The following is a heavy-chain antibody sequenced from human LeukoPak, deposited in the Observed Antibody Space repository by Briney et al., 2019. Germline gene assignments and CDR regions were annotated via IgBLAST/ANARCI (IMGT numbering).Heavy chain of an antibody. CDR3: AKDRDDYGDDC. J-gene: IGHJ4*02. D-gene: IGHD4-17*01. CDR2: VRSGGTDK. Sequence: PGGSLRLSCAASGFTFNNFGMHWIRQAPGKGLEWVALVRSGGTDKYYADSVKGRFTTSRDNSKNMVYLQMNSLRVEDTAVYYCAKDRDDYGDDCWGQGILVTVST. CDR1: GFTFNNFG. V-gene: IGHV3-30*02.